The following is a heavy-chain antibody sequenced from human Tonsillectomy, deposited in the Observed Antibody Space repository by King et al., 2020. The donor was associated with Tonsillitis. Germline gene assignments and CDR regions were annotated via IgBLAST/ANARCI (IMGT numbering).Heavy chain of an antibody. CDR1: GFTFDDYA. CDR2: ISWHSGRL. D-gene: IGHD6-19*01. CDR3: AKDIFPRQCGLLPFYY. V-gene: IGHV3-9*01. J-gene: IGHJ4*02. Sequence: QLVQSGGGLVQPGRSLRLSCAGSGFTFDDYAMHWVRQAPGKGLEWVSGISWHSGRLDYADSVKGRFTIFRDNAKNSLYLQMNSLRPEDTALYYCAKDIFPRQCGLLPFYYWGQGTLVTVSS.